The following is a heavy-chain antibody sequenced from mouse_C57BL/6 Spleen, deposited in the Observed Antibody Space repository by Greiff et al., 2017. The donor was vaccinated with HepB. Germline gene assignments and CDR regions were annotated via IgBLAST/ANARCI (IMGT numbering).Heavy chain of an antibody. V-gene: IGHV1-62-2*01. CDR2: FYPGSGSI. Sequence: VKLVESGAELVKPGASVKLSCKASGYTFTEYTIHWVKQRSGQGLEWIGWFYPGSGSIKYNEKFKDKATLTADKSSSTVYMELSRLTSEDSAVYFCVRHSNWDEGYGDYAMDYWGQGTSVTVSS. CDR3: VRHSNWDEGYGDYAMDY. CDR1: GYTFTEYT. J-gene: IGHJ4*01. D-gene: IGHD4-1*02.